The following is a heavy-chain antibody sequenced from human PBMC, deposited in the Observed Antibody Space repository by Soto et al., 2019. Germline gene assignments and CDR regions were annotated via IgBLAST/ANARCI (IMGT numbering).Heavy chain of an antibody. D-gene: IGHD2-8*01. J-gene: IGHJ3*02. Sequence: QVQLQESGPGLVKPSQTLSLSCTVSGGSISSGGYHWSWIHQHPGKGLEWIAYIYFSGSTYYNPSLKCRLIISVGTSKNQFSLKLSSVTAADTAVYHWAGAVNFDASRYPDAFHIWGEGTMVTVS. CDR1: GGSISSGGYH. CDR3: AGAVNFDASRYPDAFHI. CDR2: IYFSGST. V-gene: IGHV4-31*03.